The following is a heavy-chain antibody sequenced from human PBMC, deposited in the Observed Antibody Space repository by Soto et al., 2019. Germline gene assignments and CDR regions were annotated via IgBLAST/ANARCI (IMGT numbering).Heavy chain of an antibody. CDR1: RYTFTNFC. Sequence: GASAKVTCKESRYTFTNFCISWVRQAPRQGLEWMGWISAYNGNTNYAQNFQGRVTMTTDTSTSTAHMEPRSLRSDDTAVYNCARDNGYESDYWGQGTLVTVSS. CDR2: ISAYNGNT. V-gene: IGHV1-18*01. D-gene: IGHD5-12*01. J-gene: IGHJ4*02. CDR3: ARDNGYESDY.